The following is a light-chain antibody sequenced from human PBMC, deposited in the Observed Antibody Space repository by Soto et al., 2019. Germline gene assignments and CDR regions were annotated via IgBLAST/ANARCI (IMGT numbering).Light chain of an antibody. CDR3: QQSYSRVT. J-gene: IGKJ1*01. V-gene: IGKV1-39*01. CDR2: AAS. CDR1: QSISSY. Sequence: DIQMTQSPSSLSASVRDGVTITCRASQSISSYVSWYQQKPGKAPKLLIYAASRLQSGVPSRFSGSRSGTDFTLTISSLQPEDFATYYCQQSYSRVTFGQGTKVDIK.